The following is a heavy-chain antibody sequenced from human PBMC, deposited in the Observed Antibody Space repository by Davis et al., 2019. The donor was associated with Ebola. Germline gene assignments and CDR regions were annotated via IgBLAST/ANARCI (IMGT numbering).Heavy chain of an antibody. Sequence: GGSLRLSCTASTFSVEAVWVGWVRQAPGMGLEWVARIKSRRDGGTTDYAAPVRGRVFISRDESRNTVYLQMNSLRIEDTAVYFCTTDRGIAIRPLFDSWGQGTLVTVSS. J-gene: IGHJ4*02. CDR2: IKSRRDGGTT. D-gene: IGHD6-13*01. CDR3: TTDRGIAIRPLFDS. CDR1: TFSVEAVW. V-gene: IGHV3-15*01.